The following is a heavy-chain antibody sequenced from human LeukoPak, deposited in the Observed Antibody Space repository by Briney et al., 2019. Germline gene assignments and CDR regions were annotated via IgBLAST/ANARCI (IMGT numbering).Heavy chain of an antibody. CDR3: ARDPSGSYSSEAWFDY. CDR2: ITERGST. J-gene: IGHJ4*02. CDR1: GGSFSGHY. Sequence: SETLSLTCAVSGGSFSGHYWSWIRQSPGKGLEWIGEITERGSTNYNPSLKSRVTISVDTSKNQFSLKLSSVTAADTAVYYCARDPSGSYSSEAWFDYWGQGTLVTVSS. V-gene: IGHV4-34*01. D-gene: IGHD1-26*01.